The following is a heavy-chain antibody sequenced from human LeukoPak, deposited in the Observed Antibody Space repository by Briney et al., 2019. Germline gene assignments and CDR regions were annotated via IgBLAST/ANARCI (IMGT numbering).Heavy chain of an antibody. Sequence: PTGRSLRLSCAASGFTFSRYAMHWVRQAPGKGLEWVAVISSDGRDKHHADSMKGRFTISRDNSKNILYLQMNSLRDEDTAVYYCARDFYLGAARYYFDYWGQGTLVTGSS. CDR1: GFTFSRYA. CDR3: ARDFYLGAARYYFDY. CDR2: ISSDGRDK. J-gene: IGHJ4*02. V-gene: IGHV3-30*04. D-gene: IGHD6-6*01.